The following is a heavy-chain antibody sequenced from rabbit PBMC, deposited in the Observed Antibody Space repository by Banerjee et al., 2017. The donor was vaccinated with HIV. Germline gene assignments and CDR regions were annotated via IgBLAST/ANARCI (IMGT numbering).Heavy chain of an antibody. CDR1: GFTLSSYW. CDR3: ARGYWVGGGYATYFDL. D-gene: IGHD6-1*01. V-gene: IGHV1S45*01. CDR2: IYAGSSGNT. J-gene: IGHJ4*01. Sequence: QEQLEESGGDLVKPEGSLTLTCTASGFTLSSYWICWVRQAPGKGLEWIACIYAGSSGNTYYASWAKGRFTISKTSSTTVTLQMTSLTAADTATCFCARGYWVGGGYATYFDLWGPGTLVTVS.